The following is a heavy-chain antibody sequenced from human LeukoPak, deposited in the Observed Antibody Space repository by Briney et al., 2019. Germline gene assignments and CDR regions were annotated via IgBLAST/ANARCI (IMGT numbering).Heavy chain of an antibody. V-gene: IGHV1-8*03. J-gene: IGHJ6*03. D-gene: IGHD3-10*01. CDR3: ARGRGVRGVGYYYYYMDV. CDR2: MNPNSGNT. CDR1: GYTFTSYD. Sequence: ASVKVSCKASGYTFTSYDINWVQQATGQGLEWMGWMNPNSGNTGYAQKFQGRVTITRNTSISTAYMELSSLRSEDTAVYYCARGRGVRGVGYYYYYMDVWGKGTTVTVSS.